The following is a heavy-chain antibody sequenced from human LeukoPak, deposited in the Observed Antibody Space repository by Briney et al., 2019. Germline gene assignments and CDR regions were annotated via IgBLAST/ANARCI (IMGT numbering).Heavy chain of an antibody. CDR3: ARRVVPAAIQGPDY. V-gene: IGHV4-30-4*08. CDR2: ISYSGST. Sequence: SETLSLTCTVSGGSISSGDYYWSWIRQPPGKGLERIGCISYSGSTYYNPSLKSRVTISVDTSKNQFSLKLSSVTAADTAVYYCARRVVPAAIQGPDYWGQGTLVTVSS. J-gene: IGHJ4*02. D-gene: IGHD2-2*02. CDR1: GGSISSGDYY.